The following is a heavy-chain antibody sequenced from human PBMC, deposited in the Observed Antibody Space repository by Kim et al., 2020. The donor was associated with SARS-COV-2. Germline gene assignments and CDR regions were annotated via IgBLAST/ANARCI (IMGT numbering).Heavy chain of an antibody. D-gene: IGHD6-13*01. V-gene: IGHV1-24*01. Sequence: KFKGRATMTEDTSTDTAYMELSSLRSEDTAVYYCATSAAAGRLYWFDPWGQGTLVTVSS. CDR3: ATSAAAGRLYWFDP. J-gene: IGHJ5*02.